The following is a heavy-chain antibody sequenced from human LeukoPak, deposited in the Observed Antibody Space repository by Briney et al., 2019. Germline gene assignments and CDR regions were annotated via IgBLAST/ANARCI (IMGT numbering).Heavy chain of an antibody. CDR1: GGSFSGYY. J-gene: IGHJ6*04. CDR2: INHSGST. V-gene: IGHV4-34*01. CDR3: ARPRITMVRGYGMDV. D-gene: IGHD3-10*01. Sequence: PSETLSLTYAVYGGSFSGYYWSWIRQPPGKGLEWIGEINHSGSTNYNPSLKSRVTISVDTSKNQFSLKLSSVTAADTAVYYCARPRITMVRGYGMDVWGKGTTVTVSS.